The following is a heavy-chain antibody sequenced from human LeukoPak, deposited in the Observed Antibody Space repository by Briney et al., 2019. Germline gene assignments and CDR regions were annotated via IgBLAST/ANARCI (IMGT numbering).Heavy chain of an antibody. D-gene: IGHD6-19*01. CDR3: ARHVYSSGWGAFDI. CDR2: ISRSATYL. Sequence: PGGSLRLSCAASGFTFSGYSMNWVRQAPGKGLEWVSSISRSATYLYYADSLQGRFTVSRDDAKSSLYLQMNSLSAEDTAAYYCARHVYSSGWGAFDIWGQETMVTVSS. J-gene: IGHJ3*02. V-gene: IGHV3-21*01. CDR1: GFTFSGYS.